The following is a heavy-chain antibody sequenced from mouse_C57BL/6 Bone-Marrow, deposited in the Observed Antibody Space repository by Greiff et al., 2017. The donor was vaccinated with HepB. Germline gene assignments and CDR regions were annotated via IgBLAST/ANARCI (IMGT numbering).Heavy chain of an antibody. CDR1: GYSITSGYY. D-gene: IGHD1-1*02. CDR2: ISYDGSN. Sequence: ESGPGLVKPSQSLSLTCSVTGYSITSGYYWNWIRQFPGNKLEWMGYISYDGSNNYNPSLKNRISITRDTSKNQFFLKLNSVTTEDTATYYCASYVRGFAYWGQGTLVTVSA. J-gene: IGHJ3*01. V-gene: IGHV3-6*01. CDR3: ASYVRGFAY.